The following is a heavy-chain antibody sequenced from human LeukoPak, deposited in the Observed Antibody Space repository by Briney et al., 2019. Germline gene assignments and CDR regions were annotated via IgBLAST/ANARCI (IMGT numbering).Heavy chain of an antibody. J-gene: IGHJ4*02. CDR2: IYYSGST. D-gene: IGHD2-8*02. CDR1: GGSISSGDYY. V-gene: IGHV4-31*03. CDR3: ARVGRSGGFLIDY. Sequence: SETLSLTCTVSGGSISSGDYYWSWIRQHPGKGLEWIGYIYYSGSTYYNPSLKSRVTISVDTSKNQFSLKLSSVTAADTAVYYCARVGRSGGFLIDYWGQGTLVTVSS.